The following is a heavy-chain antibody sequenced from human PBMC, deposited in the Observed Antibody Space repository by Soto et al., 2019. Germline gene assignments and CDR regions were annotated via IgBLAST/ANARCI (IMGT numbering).Heavy chain of an antibody. CDR3: ARRYSSSPYYFDY. J-gene: IGHJ4*02. Sequence: SETLSLTCAVSGGPISSGGYSWSWIRQPPGKGLEWIGYIYHSGSTYYNPSLKSRVTISVDRSKNQFSLKLSSVTAADTAVYYCARRYSSSPYYFDYWGQGTLVTVSS. V-gene: IGHV4-30-2*01. CDR1: GGPISSGGYS. D-gene: IGHD6-6*01. CDR2: IYHSGST.